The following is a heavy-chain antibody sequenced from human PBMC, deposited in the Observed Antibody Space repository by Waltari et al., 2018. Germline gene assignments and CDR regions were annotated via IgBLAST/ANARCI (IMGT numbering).Heavy chain of an antibody. CDR1: GFIFSSYA. Sequence: EVLLLESGGGLVRPGGSLRLSCASCGFIFSSYAMSWVRRAPGKGLEWVSVIYSGGSTYYADSVKGRFTISRDNSKNTLYLQMNSLRAEDTAVYYCALLPRDWGQGTLVTVSS. V-gene: IGHV3-23*03. J-gene: IGHJ4*02. CDR2: IYSGGST. D-gene: IGHD2-15*01. CDR3: ALLPRD.